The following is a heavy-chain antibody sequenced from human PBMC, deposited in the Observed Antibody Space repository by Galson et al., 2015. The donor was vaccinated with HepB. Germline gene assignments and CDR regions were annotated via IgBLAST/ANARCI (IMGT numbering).Heavy chain of an antibody. Sequence: SVKVSCKASGYTFTSYYMHWVRQAPRQGLEWMGIINPSGGSTSYAQKFQGRVTMTRDTSTSTVYTELSSLRSEGTAVYYCARDGSRTLEWLLYYREYDYWGQGTLVTVSS. CDR3: ARDGSRTLEWLLYYREYDY. CDR2: INPSGGST. V-gene: IGHV1-46*01. D-gene: IGHD3-3*01. CDR1: GYTFTSYY. J-gene: IGHJ4*02.